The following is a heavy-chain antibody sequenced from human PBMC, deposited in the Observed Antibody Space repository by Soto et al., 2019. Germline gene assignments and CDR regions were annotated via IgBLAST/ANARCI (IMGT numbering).Heavy chain of an antibody. CDR2: ITGSGGST. Sequence: EVQLLESGGGLVQPGGSLRLSCAASGFTFSSYTMTWVRQAPGKGLEWVSAITGSGGSTHYADSVKGRFTISRDNSKNTLYLQMNSLRAEDTAVFYCARGTGERSGNYYNMDVWGKGTTVAVS. V-gene: IGHV3-23*01. CDR3: ARGTGERSGNYYNMDV. CDR1: GFTFSSYT. J-gene: IGHJ6*03. D-gene: IGHD1-1*01.